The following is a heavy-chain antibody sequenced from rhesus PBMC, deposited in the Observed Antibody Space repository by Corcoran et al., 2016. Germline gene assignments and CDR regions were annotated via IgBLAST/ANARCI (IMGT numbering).Heavy chain of an antibody. V-gene: IGHV4-173*01. CDR2: ISGDDRST. CDR3: VGLMVAGPVEY. D-gene: IGHD6-37*01. CDR1: GGSISLNS. Sequence: LQLQESGPGLVKPSETLSLTCAVSGGSISLNSWPWIRPPPGKGLEWIGRISGDDRSTDYNPSLRSRVTISTDTSKTQFSLKVDSVTAADTAVYYCVGLMVAGPVEYWGQGVLVTVSS. J-gene: IGHJ4*01.